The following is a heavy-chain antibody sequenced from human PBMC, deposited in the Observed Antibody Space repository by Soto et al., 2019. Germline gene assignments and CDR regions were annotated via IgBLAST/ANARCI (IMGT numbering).Heavy chain of an antibody. Sequence: QVQLVQSGAEVKKPGASVKVSCKASGYTFTSYGINWVRQAPGQGLEWMGWISTYNGNTNFAQNLQGRVSLTTDTSTSTAHMELRSLRFDDTAIYYCARGITMVRGVQYYYYGMDVWGQGTTVTVSS. CDR2: ISTYNGNT. D-gene: IGHD3-10*01. CDR1: GYTFTSYG. J-gene: IGHJ6*02. V-gene: IGHV1-18*01. CDR3: ARGITMVRGVQYYYYGMDV.